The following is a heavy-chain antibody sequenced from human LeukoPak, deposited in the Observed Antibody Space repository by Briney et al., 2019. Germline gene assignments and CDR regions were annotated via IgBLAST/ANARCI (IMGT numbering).Heavy chain of an antibody. V-gene: IGHV4-59*12. CDR3: ARGPSYYDFWSGYSYGY. CDR2: IYYSGST. J-gene: IGHJ4*02. CDR1: GGSISSYY. D-gene: IGHD3-3*01. Sequence: SETLSHTCTVSGGSISSYYWSWIRQPPGKGLEWIGYIYYSGSTNYNPSLKSRVTISVDTSKNQFSLKLSSVTAADTAVYYCARGPSYYDFWSGYSYGYWGQGTLVTVSS.